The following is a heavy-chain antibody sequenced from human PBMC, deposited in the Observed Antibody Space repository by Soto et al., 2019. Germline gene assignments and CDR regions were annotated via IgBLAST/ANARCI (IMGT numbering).Heavy chain of an antibody. D-gene: IGHD4-17*01. CDR2: IYYSGST. V-gene: IGHV4-59*08. J-gene: IGHJ4*02. CDR3: ARHNPYYGDVLDY. Sequence: PSETLSLTCTVSGGSISSYYWSWIRQPPGKGLEWIGYIYYSGSTNYNPSLKSRVTISVDTSKNQFSLKLSSVTAADTAVYYCARHNPYYGDVLDYWGQGTLVTVSS. CDR1: GGSISSYY.